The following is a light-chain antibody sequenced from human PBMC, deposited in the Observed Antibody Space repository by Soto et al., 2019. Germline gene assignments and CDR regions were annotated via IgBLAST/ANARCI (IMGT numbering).Light chain of an antibody. CDR3: GAWADSLNGLV. J-gene: IGLJ1*01. Sequence: QSVLTQPPSASGTPGQRVTISCSGSSSNIGSNTVNWYQQLPGTAPKLLIYNNNQRPSGVPDRFSGSKSGTSASLAISGLKSEDEADYYCGAWADSLNGLVLGTGTKLTVL. V-gene: IGLV1-44*01. CDR2: NNN. CDR1: SSNIGSNT.